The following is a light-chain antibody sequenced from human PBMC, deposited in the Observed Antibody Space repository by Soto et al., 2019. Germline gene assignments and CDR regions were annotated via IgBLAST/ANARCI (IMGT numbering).Light chain of an antibody. Sequence: EIVLTQSPGTLSLSPGERATLSCRASQSVSSSYLAWYQQKPGQAPRLLIYGASSRATGIPDRFSASGSGSDFTLTISRLEPDDFAVYYCRQYDSLPLTFGGGTKVDIK. CDR1: QSVSSSY. J-gene: IGKJ4*01. CDR2: GAS. CDR3: RQYDSLPLT. V-gene: IGKV3-20*01.